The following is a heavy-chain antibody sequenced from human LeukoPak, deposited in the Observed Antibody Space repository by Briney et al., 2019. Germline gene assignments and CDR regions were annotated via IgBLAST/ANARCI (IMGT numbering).Heavy chain of an antibody. CDR1: CASISSSNFY. D-gene: IGHD1-26*01. CDR3: VRHYVLHIVGPSY. J-gene: IGHJ4*02. CDR2: IYYGETT. V-gene: IGHV4-39*01. Sequence: SETLSLTCTVSCASISSSNFYWDWIRQSPGKGLEWIGNIYYGETTSYNPSFKSRVTISVDSSKNQFSLKVNSVTAADTAMYFCVRHYVLHIVGPSYWGQGILVTVSS.